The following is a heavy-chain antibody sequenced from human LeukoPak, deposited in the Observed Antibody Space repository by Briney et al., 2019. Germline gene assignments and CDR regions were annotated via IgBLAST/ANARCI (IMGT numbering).Heavy chain of an antibody. Sequence: SETLSLTCTVSGGSVSRGSYYWSWIRQPPGKGLEWIGYIYYSGSTNYNPSLKSRVTISVDTSKNQFSLKLSSVTAADTAVYYCARGRTTIDPWGQGTLVTVSS. CDR2: IYYSGST. V-gene: IGHV4-61*01. CDR1: GGSVSRGSYY. D-gene: IGHD4-17*01. CDR3: ARGRTTIDP. J-gene: IGHJ5*02.